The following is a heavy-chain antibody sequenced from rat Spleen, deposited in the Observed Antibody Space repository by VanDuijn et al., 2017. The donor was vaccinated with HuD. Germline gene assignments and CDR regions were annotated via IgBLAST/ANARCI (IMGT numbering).Heavy chain of an antibody. J-gene: IGHJ4*01. Sequence: EVQLVESGGGLVQPGGSLKLSCVASGFTFNNYWMTWIRQVPGKGLEWVASITNASGRTYYRDSVKGRFTISRDNAKSTLYLQMDSLRSEDTATYYCARPDGYTYVMDAWGQGASVTVSS. CDR1: GFTFNNYW. V-gene: IGHV5-31*01. CDR3: ARPDGYTYVMDA. D-gene: IGHD1-4*01. CDR2: ITNASGRT.